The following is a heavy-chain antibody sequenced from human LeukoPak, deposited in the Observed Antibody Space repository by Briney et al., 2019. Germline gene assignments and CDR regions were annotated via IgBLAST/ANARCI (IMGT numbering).Heavy chain of an antibody. CDR3: ARLGLEGNWFDP. CDR2: IYYSGST. Sequence: SETLSLTCTVSGGSISSYYWSWIRQPPGKGLEWIGYIYYSGSTNYNPSLKSRVTISVDTSKNQFSLKLSSVTAADTAVYYCARLGLEGNWFDPWGQGTLVTVSS. V-gene: IGHV4-59*08. CDR1: GGSISSYY. J-gene: IGHJ5*02. D-gene: IGHD3-16*01.